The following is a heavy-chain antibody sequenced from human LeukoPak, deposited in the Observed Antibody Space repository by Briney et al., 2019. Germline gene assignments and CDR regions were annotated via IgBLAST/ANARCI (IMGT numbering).Heavy chain of an antibody. CDR2: INVYNGDT. CDR1: GYTFTSYG. V-gene: IGHV1-18*01. D-gene: IGHD3-9*01. J-gene: IGHJ4*02. Sequence: ASVKVSCKPSGYTFTSYGISWVRQAPGRGLEWMGWINVYNGDTKYPQKLQGRVTMTTDTSTSTAYMELRSLRSDDTAVYYCARNYDSLTGQSDYWGQGTLLTVSS. CDR3: ARNYDSLTGQSDY.